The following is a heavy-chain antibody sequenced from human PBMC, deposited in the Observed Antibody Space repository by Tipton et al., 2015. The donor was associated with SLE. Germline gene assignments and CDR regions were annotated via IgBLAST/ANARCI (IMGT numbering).Heavy chain of an antibody. Sequence: SLRLSCAASGFTFRSYAMSWVRQAPGKGLEWVSGMTGSGGRTYFADSVKGRFTISRDNPKNTLYLQMSSLRVEDTAVYYCAKSRGYDYIWGKYYFDYWGQGTLVTVSS. J-gene: IGHJ4*02. CDR3: AKSRGYDYIWGKYYFDY. D-gene: IGHD3-16*01. CDR1: GFTFRSYA. V-gene: IGHV3-23*01. CDR2: MTGSGGRT.